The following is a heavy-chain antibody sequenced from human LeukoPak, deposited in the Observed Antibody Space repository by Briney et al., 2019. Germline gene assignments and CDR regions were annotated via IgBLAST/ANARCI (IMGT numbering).Heavy chain of an antibody. J-gene: IGHJ4*02. D-gene: IGHD6-19*01. CDR3: VRNLAVAGTCFDS. CDR1: GFTFRNYW. V-gene: IGHV3-7*03. Sequence: GGSLRLSCAASGFTFRNYWMSWVRQAPGTGLEWVANIKQDGSDKNYVTSVRGRFTISRDNAESSLYLQMNSLRVEDTAVYYCVRNLAVAGTCFDSWGQGTLVTVSS. CDR2: IKQDGSDK.